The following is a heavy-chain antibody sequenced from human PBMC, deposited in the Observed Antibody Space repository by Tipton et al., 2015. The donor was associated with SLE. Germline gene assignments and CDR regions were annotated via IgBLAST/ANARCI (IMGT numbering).Heavy chain of an antibody. CDR3: ARDAYGDSTVLLDY. V-gene: IGHV3-21*04. Sequence: SGFTFSSYSMNWVRQAPGKGLEWVSSISSSSSYIYYADSVKGRFTISRDNSKNTLYLQMNGLRAEDTAIYYCARDAYGDSTVLLDYWGQGTLVTVAS. J-gene: IGHJ4*02. CDR2: ISSSSSYI. D-gene: IGHD4-17*01. CDR1: GFTFSSYS.